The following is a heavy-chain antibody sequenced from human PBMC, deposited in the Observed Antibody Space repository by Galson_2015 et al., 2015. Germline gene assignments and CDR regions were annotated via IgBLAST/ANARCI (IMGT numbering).Heavy chain of an antibody. Sequence: SVKVSCKASGFTFTSSAVQWVRQARGQRLEWIGWIVVGSGNTNYAQKFQERVTITRDMSTSTAYMELSSLRSEDTAVYYCAAPEPSGVVVIRDAFDIWGQGTMVTVSS. CDR1: GFTFTSSA. V-gene: IGHV1-58*01. CDR3: AAPEPSGVVVIRDAFDI. CDR2: IVVGSGNT. D-gene: IGHD3-22*01. J-gene: IGHJ3*02.